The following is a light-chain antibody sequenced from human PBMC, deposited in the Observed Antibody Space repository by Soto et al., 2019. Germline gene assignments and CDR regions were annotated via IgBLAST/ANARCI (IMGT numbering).Light chain of an antibody. J-gene: IGLJ3*02. CDR3: QSYDSSLSGWV. V-gene: IGLV1-40*01. CDR2: DNN. CDR1: SSNIGANYY. Sequence: QSVLTQPPSVSGAPGQRVTVSCTGSSSNIGANYYVHWYQHLPGTVPKLLIYDNNDRPSGVPDRFSGSKSGTSASLAISGLQAEDEADYYCQSYDSSLSGWVFGGGTQLTVL.